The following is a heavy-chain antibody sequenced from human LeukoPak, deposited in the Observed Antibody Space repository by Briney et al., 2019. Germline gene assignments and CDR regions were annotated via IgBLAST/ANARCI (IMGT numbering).Heavy chain of an antibody. V-gene: IGHV3-30-3*01. CDR2: ISYDGSNK. CDR1: GFTFSSYA. D-gene: IGHD6-19*01. Sequence: GGSLRLSCAASGFTFSSYAMHWVRQAPGKGLEWVAVISYDGSNKYYADSVKGRFTISRDNSKNTLYLQMNSLRAEDTAVYYCAAYSSGWFPGGWGQGTLVTVSS. J-gene: IGHJ4*02. CDR3: AAYSSGWFPGG.